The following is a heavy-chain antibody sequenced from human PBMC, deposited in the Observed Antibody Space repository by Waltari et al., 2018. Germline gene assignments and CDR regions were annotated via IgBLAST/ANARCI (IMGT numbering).Heavy chain of an antibody. CDR2: IIPIFGTA. CDR1: GGTFSSYA. V-gene: IGHV1-69*08. J-gene: IGHJ4*02. Sequence: QVQLVQSGAEVKKPGSSVKVSCKASGGTFSSYAISWVRPAPGQGLEWMGRIIPIFGTANYAQKFQGRVTITADKSTSTAYMELSRLRSDDTAVYYCARGGRSGYCSGGSCSYFDYWGQGTLVTVSS. CDR3: ARGGRSGYCSGGSCSYFDY. D-gene: IGHD2-15*01.